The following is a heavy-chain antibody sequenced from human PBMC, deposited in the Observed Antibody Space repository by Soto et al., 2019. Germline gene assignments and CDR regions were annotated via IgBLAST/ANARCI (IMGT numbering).Heavy chain of an antibody. J-gene: IGHJ4*02. D-gene: IGHD2-15*01. CDR3: ATYCSGTSCYSGVAY. Sequence: GGSLRLSCAASGFTFSSYSMNWVRQAPGKGLEWVSSISSSSTYIYYADSVKGRFTISRDNAKNSLYLQMNSLRAEDTAVYYCATYCSGTSCYSGVAYWGQGTLVTVSS. CDR2: ISSSSTYI. CDR1: GFTFSSYS. V-gene: IGHV3-21*01.